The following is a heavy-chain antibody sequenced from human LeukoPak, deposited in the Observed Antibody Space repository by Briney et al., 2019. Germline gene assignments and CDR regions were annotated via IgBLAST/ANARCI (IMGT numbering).Heavy chain of an antibody. Sequence: SVKVSCKASGGTFSSYSISWVRQAPGQGREWMGRIIPIFGTANYAQKFQGRVTITTDESTSTAYMELSSLRSEDTAVYYCAREDIVATMMARFDPWGQGTLVTVSS. J-gene: IGHJ5*02. CDR3: AREDIVATMMARFDP. V-gene: IGHV1-69*05. D-gene: IGHD5-12*01. CDR2: IIPIFGTA. CDR1: GGTFSSYS.